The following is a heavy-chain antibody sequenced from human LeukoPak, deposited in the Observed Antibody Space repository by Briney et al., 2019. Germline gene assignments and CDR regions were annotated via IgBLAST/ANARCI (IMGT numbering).Heavy chain of an antibody. CDR3: AKDDPTGRYL. Sequence: SGGSLRPSCAASGFTFSSFGMHWVRQTPGKGLEWVTFIHNYETTEYYADSVKGRFTISRDNSKNTVYLQMNSLRVEDAAVYYCAKDDPTGRYLWGQGTLVTVSS. D-gene: IGHD1-26*01. CDR2: IHNYETTE. J-gene: IGHJ4*02. V-gene: IGHV3-30*02. CDR1: GFTFSSFG.